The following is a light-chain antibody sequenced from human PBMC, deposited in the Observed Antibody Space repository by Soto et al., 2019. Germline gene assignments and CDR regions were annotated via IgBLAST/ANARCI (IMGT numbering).Light chain of an antibody. J-gene: IGKJ4*01. CDR1: QSVSSS. Sequence: EIVLTQSPGTLSLSPGERATLSCRASQSVSSSLAWYQQKPGQTPRLLIYDVSNRPTGIPARFSGSGSGTDFTLTLSRLEPEDFAVYYCQQRSNWPLTFGGGTKVEIK. V-gene: IGKV3-11*01. CDR2: DVS. CDR3: QQRSNWPLT.